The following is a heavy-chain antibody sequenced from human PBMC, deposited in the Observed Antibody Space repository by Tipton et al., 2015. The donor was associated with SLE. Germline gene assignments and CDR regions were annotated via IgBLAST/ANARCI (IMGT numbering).Heavy chain of an antibody. CDR1: GASISSYY. Sequence: TLSLTCTVSGASISSYYWSWIRQPPGKGLEWIGYIYYSGSTNYNPSLKSRVTISVDTSKNQFSLKLSSVTAADTAVYYCARRRYSSSSRPYWYFDLWGRGTLVTLSS. CDR2: IYYSGST. V-gene: IGHV4-59*08. CDR3: ARRRYSSSSRPYWYFDL. D-gene: IGHD6-6*01. J-gene: IGHJ2*01.